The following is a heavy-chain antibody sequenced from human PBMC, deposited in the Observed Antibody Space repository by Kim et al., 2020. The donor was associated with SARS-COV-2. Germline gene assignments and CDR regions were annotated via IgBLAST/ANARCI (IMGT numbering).Heavy chain of an antibody. CDR3: ARLSDFWSGYYTL. D-gene: IGHD3-3*01. CDR2: IYYSGST. J-gene: IGHJ4*02. Sequence: SETLSLTCTVSGGSISSSSYYWGWIRQPPGKGLEWIGSIYYSGSTYYNPSLKSRVTISVDTSKNQFSLKLSSVTAADTAVYYCARLSDFWSGYYTLWGQGTLVTVSS. CDR1: GGSISSSSYY. V-gene: IGHV4-39*01.